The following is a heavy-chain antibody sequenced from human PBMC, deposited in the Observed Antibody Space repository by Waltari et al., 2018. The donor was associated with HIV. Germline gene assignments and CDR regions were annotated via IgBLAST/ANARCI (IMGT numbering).Heavy chain of an antibody. CDR3: AVDLFLGLGEHGRYYGMDG. D-gene: IGHD3-16*01. V-gene: IGHV1-18*01. J-gene: IGHJ6*02. Sequence: QVQLVQSGAEVKKPGASVKVTCKASGYTFTSYGISWVRQVPGKGLVWMGWIIGYNGNTNDAQTLQVIVTMTTDTSSGTVYMELRSLSTDDTAVDYCAVDLFLGLGEHGRYYGMDGWGQWTTVTLSS. CDR2: IIGYNGNT. CDR1: GYTFTSYG.